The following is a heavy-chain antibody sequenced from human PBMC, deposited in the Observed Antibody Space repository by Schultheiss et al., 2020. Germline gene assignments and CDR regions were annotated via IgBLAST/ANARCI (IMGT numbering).Heavy chain of an antibody. Sequence: GESLKISCAASGFTFSDYYMTWIRQAPGKGPVWVARINSDGSSISYEDSVKGRFTISRDNAKNTLYLQMNSLRAEDTAVYYCAKDAGRIYYYYGMDVWGQGTTVTVSS. J-gene: IGHJ6*02. D-gene: IGHD1-26*01. V-gene: IGHV3-74*01. CDR2: INSDGSSI. CDR1: GFTFSDYY. CDR3: AKDAGRIYYYYGMDV.